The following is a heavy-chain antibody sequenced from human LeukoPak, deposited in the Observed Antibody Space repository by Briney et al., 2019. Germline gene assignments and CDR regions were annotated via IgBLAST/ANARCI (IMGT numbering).Heavy chain of an antibody. D-gene: IGHD6-19*01. Sequence: SETLSLTCAVYGGSFSGYYWTWIRQPPGKGLEWIGEVTHTESANWIGEIIHSESANYNPSLKSRVTISVDASKNQFSVRLSSLTAADTAVYYCTRGDRGRSHGMDVWGQGTTVTVSS. J-gene: IGHJ6*01. CDR3: TRGDRGRSHGMDV. CDR2: IIHSESA. CDR1: GGSFSGYY. V-gene: IGHV4-34*01.